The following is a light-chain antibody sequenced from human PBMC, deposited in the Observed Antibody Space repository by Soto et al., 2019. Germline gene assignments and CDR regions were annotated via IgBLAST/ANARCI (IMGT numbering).Light chain of an antibody. CDR1: QTVNSY. J-gene: IGKJ2*01. CDR3: QQSYGTPYT. Sequence: DIPMTQSPSSLSASVGDRVTISCRASQTVNSYLNWYQQKSGKAPKVLIYEASTLKSGVPSRFSGSGYGTDFTLTISSLQPEDFATYYCQQSYGTPYTFGPGTKLEIK. CDR2: EAS. V-gene: IGKV1-39*01.